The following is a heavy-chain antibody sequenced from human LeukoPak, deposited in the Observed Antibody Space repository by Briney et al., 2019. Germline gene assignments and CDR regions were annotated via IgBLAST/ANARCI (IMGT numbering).Heavy chain of an antibody. CDR3: AKDGGLWVSAHWGDS. V-gene: IGHV3-23*01. CDR1: GFTFRINV. D-gene: IGHD7-27*01. J-gene: IGHJ4*02. CDR2: ISGSGVTT. Sequence: GGSLRLSCAASGFTFRINVMSWVRQAPGKGLEWVSAISGSGVTTYYAASVKGRFTISRDNSKNTLFLQMNSLRAEDTAVYYCAKDGGLWVSAHWGDSWGRGTLVTVSS.